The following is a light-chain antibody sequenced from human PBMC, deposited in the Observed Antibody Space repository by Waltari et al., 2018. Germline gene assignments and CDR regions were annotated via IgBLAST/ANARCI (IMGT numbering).Light chain of an antibody. CDR2: KAS. Sequence: DIQMTQSPSTLSASVGDNVNITCRASQRISRWLAWYQQKPGKAPKLLIYKASSLESGVPSRFSGSGSGTEFTLTISSLQPDDFATYYCQQYNSYSYTFGQGTKLEIK. V-gene: IGKV1-5*03. CDR1: QRISRW. J-gene: IGKJ2*01. CDR3: QQYNSYSYT.